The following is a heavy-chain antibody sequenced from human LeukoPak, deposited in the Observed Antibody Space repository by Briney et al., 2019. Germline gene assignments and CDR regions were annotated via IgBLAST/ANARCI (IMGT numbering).Heavy chain of an antibody. Sequence: SETLSLTCTVSGYSISSGYYWGWIRQPPGRGLEWIGSIYHSGSTYYNPSLKSRVTISVDTSKNQFSLKLSSVTAADTAVYYCARATYVRAFDIWGQGTMVTVSS. V-gene: IGHV4-38-2*02. J-gene: IGHJ3*02. CDR1: GYSISSGYY. D-gene: IGHD3-16*01. CDR3: ARATYVRAFDI. CDR2: IYHSGST.